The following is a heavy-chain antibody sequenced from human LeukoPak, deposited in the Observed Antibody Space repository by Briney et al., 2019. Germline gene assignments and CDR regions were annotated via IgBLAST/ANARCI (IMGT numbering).Heavy chain of an antibody. CDR2: VQYSGST. Sequence: SETLSLTCTVSGGSISSGDYYWAWIRQPPGQGLEWIGNVQYSGSTYYNPSLKSRVTISVDTSKNQFSLKLNSMSAADTALYYCARTKSGSYHSPFDYWGQGTLVTVSS. D-gene: IGHD1-26*01. CDR1: GGSISSGDYY. J-gene: IGHJ4*02. CDR3: ARTKSGSYHSPFDY. V-gene: IGHV4-39*01.